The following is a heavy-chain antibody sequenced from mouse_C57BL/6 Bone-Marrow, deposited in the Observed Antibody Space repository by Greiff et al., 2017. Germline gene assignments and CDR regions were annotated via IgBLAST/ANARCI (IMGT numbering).Heavy chain of an antibody. CDR1: GYTFTSYW. CDR2: IYPSDSET. Sequence: QVQLQQPGAELVRPGSSVKLSCKASGYTFTSYWMDWVKQRPGQGLEWIGNIYPSDSETHYNQKFKDKATLTVDKSSITAYMQLSSLTSEDSAVYYCAREDYYGPYWYFDVWGTGTTVTVSS. D-gene: IGHD1-1*01. J-gene: IGHJ1*03. CDR3: AREDYYGPYWYFDV. V-gene: IGHV1-61*01.